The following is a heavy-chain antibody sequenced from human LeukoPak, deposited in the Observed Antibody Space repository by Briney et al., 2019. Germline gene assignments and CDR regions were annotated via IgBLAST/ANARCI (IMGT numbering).Heavy chain of an antibody. CDR1: GYTFTGYY. CDR3: ARGPSSWIQLWTTPGNFDY. J-gene: IGHJ4*02. CDR2: INPNSGGT. V-gene: IGHV1-2*02. Sequence: GASVKVSCKASGYTFTGYYMHWVRQAPGQGLEWMGWINPNSGGTNYAQKFQGRVTMTRDTSISTAYMELSRLRSDDTAVYYCARGPSSWIQLWTTPGNFDYWGQGTLVTVSS. D-gene: IGHD5-18*01.